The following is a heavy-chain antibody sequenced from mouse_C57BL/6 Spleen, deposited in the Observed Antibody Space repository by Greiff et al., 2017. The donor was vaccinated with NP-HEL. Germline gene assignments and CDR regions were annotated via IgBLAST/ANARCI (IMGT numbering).Heavy chain of an antibody. CDR3: ARIDTVVAPPWYFDV. CDR1: GYTFTDYY. CDR2: IYPGSGNT. D-gene: IGHD1-1*01. Sequence: QVQLQQSGAELVRPGASVKLSCKASGYTFTDYYINWVKQRPGQGLEWIARIYPGSGNTYYNEKFKGKATLTAEKSSSTAYMQLSSLTSEDSAVYFCARIDTVVAPPWYFDVWGTGTTVTVSS. J-gene: IGHJ1*03. V-gene: IGHV1-76*01.